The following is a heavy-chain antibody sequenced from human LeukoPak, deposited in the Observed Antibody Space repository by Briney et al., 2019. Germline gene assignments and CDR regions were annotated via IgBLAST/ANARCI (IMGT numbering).Heavy chain of an antibody. Sequence: GGSLRLSCSAAGFTFSRHAMHWARQAPGKGLEYVSTINDDGGLTYYAESVKGRFTISRDNSKNTLYLQMNNLRQEDTAVYHCLKGGWATIGPPKDWGQGTLVTVSP. CDR3: LKGGWATIGPPKD. CDR1: GFTFSRHA. V-gene: IGHV3-64D*08. J-gene: IGHJ4*02. D-gene: IGHD5-24*01. CDR2: INDDGGLT.